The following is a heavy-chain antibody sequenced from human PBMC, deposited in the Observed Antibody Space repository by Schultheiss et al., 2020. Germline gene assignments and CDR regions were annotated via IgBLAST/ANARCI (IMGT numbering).Heavy chain of an antibody. D-gene: IGHD2-2*01. CDR1: GGSVSSGSYY. V-gene: IGHV4-61*01. CDR3: ARDMPAAIQTSWFDP. Sequence: AATLSLTCTVSGGSVSSGSYYWSWIRQPPGKGLEWIGYIYYSGSTNYNPSLKSRVTISVDTSKNQFSLKLSSVTAADTAVYYCARDMPAAIQTSWFDPWGQGTLVTVSS. CDR2: IYYSGST. J-gene: IGHJ5*02.